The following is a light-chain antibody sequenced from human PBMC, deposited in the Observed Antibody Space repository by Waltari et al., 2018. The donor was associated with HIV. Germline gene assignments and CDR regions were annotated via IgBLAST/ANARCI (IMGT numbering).Light chain of an antibody. J-gene: IGLJ1*01. V-gene: IGLV2-23*02. CDR3: CSHAGSSIYV. Sequence: QSALTQPASVSGSPGQSITLSCTGTSSDVGGYNLVSWYQQHPGKAPQLMIYDVSQRPSGVSNRFSGSKSGNTASLTISGLQAEDEADYYCCSHAGSSIYVFGTGTKVTVL. CDR1: SSDVGGYNL. CDR2: DVS.